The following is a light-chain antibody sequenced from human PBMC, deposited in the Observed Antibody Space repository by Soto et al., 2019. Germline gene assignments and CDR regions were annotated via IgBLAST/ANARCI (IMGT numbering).Light chain of an antibody. Sequence: EIVLTQSPGTLSLSPGERATLSCRASQSVSSSYLAWYQQKPGQAPRLLIYGASSRATGIPDRCSGSGSGTDFTLTISRLELEDFAVYYCQQYGSSPPYTFGQGTKLEIK. CDR2: GAS. V-gene: IGKV3-20*01. CDR1: QSVSSSY. CDR3: QQYGSSPPYT. J-gene: IGKJ2*01.